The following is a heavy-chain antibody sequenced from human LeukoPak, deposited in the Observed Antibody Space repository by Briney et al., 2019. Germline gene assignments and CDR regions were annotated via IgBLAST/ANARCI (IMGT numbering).Heavy chain of an antibody. D-gene: IGHD3-10*01. CDR3: ARGDGESLHFDY. J-gene: IGHJ4*02. CDR1: GYTFTGYY. V-gene: IGHV1-2*04. CDR2: INPNSGGT. Sequence: GASVKVSCTASGYTFTGYYMHWVRQAPGQGLEWMAWINPNSGGTNYAQKCQGWVTMTRDTSISTAYMELSRLRSDDTAVYYCARGDGESLHFDYWGQGTLVTVSS.